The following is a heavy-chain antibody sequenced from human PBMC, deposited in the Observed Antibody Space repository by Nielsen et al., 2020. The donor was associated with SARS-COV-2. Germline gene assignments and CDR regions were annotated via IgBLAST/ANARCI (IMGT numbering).Heavy chain of an antibody. CDR2: ITSSSTYT. CDR3: AREGRDLPLDY. Sequence: GESLKISCAGSGFTFSDYYMSWVRQAPGKGLEWVSYITSSSTYTNYADSVKGRFTISRDNAKNSLSLQMHSLRAEDTAVYYCAREGRDLPLDYWGQGVLVTVSS. CDR1: GFTFSDYY. V-gene: IGHV3-11*05. D-gene: IGHD5-24*01. J-gene: IGHJ4*02.